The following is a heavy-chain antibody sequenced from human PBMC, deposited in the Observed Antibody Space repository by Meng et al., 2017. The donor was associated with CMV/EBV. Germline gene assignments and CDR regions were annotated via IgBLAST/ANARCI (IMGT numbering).Heavy chain of an antibody. D-gene: IGHD3-3*01. Sequence: SQTPSLTGAVYGGSFSGYYWSWIRQPPGKGLEWIGEINHSGSTNYNPSLKSRVTISVDTSKNQFSLKLSSVTAADTAVYYCARGQTYYDFWSGYSDWGQGTLVTVSS. CDR2: INHSGST. V-gene: IGHV4-34*01. CDR1: GGSFSGYY. J-gene: IGHJ4*02. CDR3: ARGQTYYDFWSGYSD.